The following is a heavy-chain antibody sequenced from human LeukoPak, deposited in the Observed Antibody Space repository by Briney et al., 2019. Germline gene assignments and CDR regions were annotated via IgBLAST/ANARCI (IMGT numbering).Heavy chain of an antibody. Sequence: GGSLRLSCAASGFRFSSYTMTWVRLAPGKGLEWLANIKLDGSQKYYVDSVRGRFIISRDNAKNSLYLQMNSLGAEDTAVYYCARDNSVGKQWLRVWGQGALVTVSS. CDR1: GFRFSSYT. J-gene: IGHJ4*02. V-gene: IGHV3-7*01. D-gene: IGHD6-19*01. CDR3: ARDNSVGKQWLRV. CDR2: IKLDGSQK.